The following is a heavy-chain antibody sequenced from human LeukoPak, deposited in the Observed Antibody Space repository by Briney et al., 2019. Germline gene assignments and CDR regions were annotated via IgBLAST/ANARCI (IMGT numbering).Heavy chain of an antibody. D-gene: IGHD2-15*01. CDR3: ARSDPVVVMAAAPSYFDY. CDR2: ISSSSTYI. CDR1: GFLFSGYG. V-gene: IGHV3-21*01. J-gene: IGHJ4*02. Sequence: GGSLRLSCAASGFLFSGYGMNWVRQAPGKGLEWVSSISSSSTYIYYADSVKGRFTVSRDNAKNSLYLQMNSLRAEDTAVYYCARSDPVVVMAAAPSYFDYWGQGTLVTVSS.